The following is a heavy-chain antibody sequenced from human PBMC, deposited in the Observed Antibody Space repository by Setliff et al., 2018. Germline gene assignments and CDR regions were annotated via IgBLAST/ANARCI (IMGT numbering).Heavy chain of an antibody. J-gene: IGHJ4*02. CDR1: GFTFSGYY. D-gene: IGHD3-22*01. Sequence: PGGSLRLSCAASGFTFSGYYMHWVRQAPGKGLEWVSSSSSSSSYIYYADSVKGRFTISRDNAKNSLYLQMNSLRAEDTAVYYCARDLYYDSSGYSVYWGQGTLVTVSS. V-gene: IGHV3-21*01. CDR3: ARDLYYDSSGYSVY. CDR2: SSSSSSYI.